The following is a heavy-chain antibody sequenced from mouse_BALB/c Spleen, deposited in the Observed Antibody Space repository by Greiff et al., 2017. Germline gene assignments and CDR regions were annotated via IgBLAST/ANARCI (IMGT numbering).Heavy chain of an antibody. CDR1: GFTFSDYY. V-gene: IGHV5-4*02. J-gene: IGHJ2*01. CDR3: ARGGVYYFDY. CDR2: ISDGGSYT. Sequence: EVKLMESGGGLVKPGGSLKLSCAASGFTFSDYYMYWVRQTPEKRLEWVATISDGGSYTYYPDSVKGRFTISRDNAKNNLYLQMSSLKSEDTAMYYCARGGVYYFDYWGQGTTLTVSS.